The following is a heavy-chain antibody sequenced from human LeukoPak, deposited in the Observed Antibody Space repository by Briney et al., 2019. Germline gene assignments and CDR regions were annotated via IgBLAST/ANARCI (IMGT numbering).Heavy chain of an antibody. CDR1: GFTFSSYA. J-gene: IGHJ4*02. D-gene: IGHD2-2*01. CDR2: ISYDGSNK. CDR3: ARVRAEVGYCSSTSCYALDY. Sequence: PGRSLRLSCAASGFTFSSYAMHWVRQAPGNGLEWVAVISYDGSNKYYADSVKGRFTISRDNSKNTLYLQMNSVRAEDTAVYYCARVRAEVGYCSSTSCYALDYWGQGTLVTVSS. V-gene: IGHV3-30*04.